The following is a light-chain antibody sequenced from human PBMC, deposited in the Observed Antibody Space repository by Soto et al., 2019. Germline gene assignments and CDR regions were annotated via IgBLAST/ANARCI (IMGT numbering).Light chain of an antibody. CDR3: QQYNGYRLA. V-gene: IGKV1-5*03. CDR1: QSISNW. CDR2: KAS. Sequence: DIQMTQSPSSLSASVGDRVTFTCRASQSISNWLAWYQQKPGKAPKLLIYKASTLESGVPSRFSGSRSGTEFTLTISSRQPDDFAIYYCQQYNGYRLAFGGGTKVEIK. J-gene: IGKJ4*01.